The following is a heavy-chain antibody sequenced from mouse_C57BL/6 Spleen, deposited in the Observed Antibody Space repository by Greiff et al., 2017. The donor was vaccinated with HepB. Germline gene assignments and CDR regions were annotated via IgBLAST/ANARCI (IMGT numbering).Heavy chain of an antibody. CDR1: GYAFSSSW. CDR2: IYPGDGDT. D-gene: IGHD2-10*01. V-gene: IGHV1-82*01. J-gene: IGHJ1*03. Sequence: QVQLQQSGPELVKPGASVKISCKASGYAFSSSWMNWVKQRPGKGLEWIGRIYPGDGDTNYNGKFKGKATLTADKSSSTAYMQLSSLTSEDSAVYFCARWVLLGYFDVWGTGTTVTVSS. CDR3: ARWVLLGYFDV.